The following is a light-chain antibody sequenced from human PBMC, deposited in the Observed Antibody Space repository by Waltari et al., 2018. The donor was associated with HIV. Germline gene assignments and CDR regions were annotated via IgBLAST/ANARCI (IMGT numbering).Light chain of an antibody. CDR3: QQRSNSIT. CDR1: HSVGNY. CDR2: DGS. V-gene: IGKV3-11*01. Sequence: EIVLTQSPATLSLSPGDRATLSCRASHSVGNYLAWYQQKPGQVPRLLIYDGSNRATGIPDRFSGSGSGTDFTLIVSSLEPEDFAVYYFQQRSNSITFGQGTRLEIK. J-gene: IGKJ5*01.